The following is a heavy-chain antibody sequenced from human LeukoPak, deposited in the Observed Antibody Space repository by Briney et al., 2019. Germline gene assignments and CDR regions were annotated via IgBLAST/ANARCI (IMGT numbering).Heavy chain of an antibody. CDR1: GFTFSSYW. V-gene: IGHV3-7*01. D-gene: IGHD2-15*01. J-gene: IGHJ4*02. Sequence: PGGSLRLSCAASGFTFSSYWMTWVRQPPGKGLEWVANIKQDGSQQNYVDSVKGRFTISRDNARNSLYLQMNSLRVEDTASYYCPRDATHGSPGRRYDAYDYWGQAILVTVSS. CDR3: PRDATHGSPGRRYDAYDY. CDR2: IKQDGSQQ.